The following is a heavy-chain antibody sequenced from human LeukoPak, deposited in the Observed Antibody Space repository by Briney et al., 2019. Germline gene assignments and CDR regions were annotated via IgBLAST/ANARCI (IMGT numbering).Heavy chain of an antibody. J-gene: IGHJ4*02. D-gene: IGHD3-22*01. CDR2: VTPDGSKK. V-gene: IGHV3-7*01. Sequence: GGSLRLSCAASGITFSTYWMTWVRQAPGKGLEWVANVTPDGSKKNYADSVKGRFTISRDNAKNSLYLQINSLIAEDTAVYYCATPTGHYPFDYCGQGTLVTVSS. CDR3: ATPTGHYPFDY. CDR1: GITFSTYW.